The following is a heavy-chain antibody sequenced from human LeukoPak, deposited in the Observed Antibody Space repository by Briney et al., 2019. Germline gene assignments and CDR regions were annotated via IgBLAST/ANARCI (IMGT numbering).Heavy chain of an antibody. J-gene: IGHJ6*03. CDR3: AKDGPSAAGYYYYMDV. CDR2: IRFDGSNK. CDR1: GFTFSSYG. V-gene: IGHV3-30*02. Sequence: GGSLRLSCAASGFTFSSYGMHWVCQAPGKGLEWVASIRFDGSNKDYADSVKGRLTISRDNSKNTLYLQMNSLRTEDTAVYYCAKDGPSAAGYYYYMDVWGKGTTVTVSS. D-gene: IGHD6-13*01.